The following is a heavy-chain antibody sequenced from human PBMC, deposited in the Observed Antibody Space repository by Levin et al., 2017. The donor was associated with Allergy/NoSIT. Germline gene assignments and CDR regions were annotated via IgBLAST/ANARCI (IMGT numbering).Heavy chain of an antibody. CDR3: AKDFPPVMITFGGVIGSFDY. CDR2: ISGSGGST. Sequence: GGSLRLSCAASGFTFSSYAMSWVRQAPGKGLEWVSAISGSGGSTYYADSVKGRFTISRDNSKNTLYLQMNSLRAEDTAVYYCAKDFPPVMITFGGVIGSFDYWGQGTLVTVSS. J-gene: IGHJ4*02. V-gene: IGHV3-23*01. D-gene: IGHD3-16*02. CDR1: GFTFSSYA.